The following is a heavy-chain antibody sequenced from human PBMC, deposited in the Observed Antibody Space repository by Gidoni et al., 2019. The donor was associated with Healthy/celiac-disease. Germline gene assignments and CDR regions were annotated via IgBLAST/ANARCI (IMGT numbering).Heavy chain of an antibody. Sequence: QMQLVQSGPEVKKPGPSGKVSCKASGFTFTSSAVQWVRQARGQRLEWIGWMVVGSGNTNYAQQFQERVTITRDMSTSTAYMQLSSLRSEDTAVYYCAATMRGTLYYYYGMDVWGQGTTVTVSS. D-gene: IGHD1-1*01. CDR3: AATMRGTLYYYYGMDV. CDR1: GFTFTSSA. CDR2: MVVGSGNT. V-gene: IGHV1-58*01. J-gene: IGHJ6*02.